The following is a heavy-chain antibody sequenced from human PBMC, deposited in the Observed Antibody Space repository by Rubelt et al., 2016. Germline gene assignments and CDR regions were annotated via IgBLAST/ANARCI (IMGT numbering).Heavy chain of an antibody. Sequence: QVQLQESGPGLVKPSETLSLTCSVSGDSISSSYWSWIRQSPGEGLEWIGFISRSGSTSYNPALKSRVTISADTSKTQFSRKLSSMTAADTSMYYCARYKKGDRDIALDCWGQGTLGTVSS. CDR2: ISRSGST. CDR1: GDSISSSY. V-gene: IGHV4-59*12. CDR3: ARYKKGDRDIALDC. D-gene: IGHD1-14*01. J-gene: IGHJ4*02.